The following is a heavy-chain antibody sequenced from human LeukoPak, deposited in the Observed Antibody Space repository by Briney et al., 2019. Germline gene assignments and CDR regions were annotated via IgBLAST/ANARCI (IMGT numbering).Heavy chain of an antibody. D-gene: IGHD3-10*01. V-gene: IGHV3-53*01. CDR2: IYTGGTT. Sequence: GGSLRLSCAASGFTVSTNYMSWVRQPAGKGLEWVSVIYTGGTTFYADSVKGRFTISSDNSNNTLYLQMNSLRADDTAVYYCTKLKGWYGEGYCDHWGQGTLVTVSS. J-gene: IGHJ4*02. CDR1: GFTVSTNY. CDR3: TKLKGWYGEGYCDH.